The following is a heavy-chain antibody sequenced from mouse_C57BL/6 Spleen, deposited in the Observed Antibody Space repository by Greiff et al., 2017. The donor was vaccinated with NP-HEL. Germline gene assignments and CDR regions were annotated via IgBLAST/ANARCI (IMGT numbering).Heavy chain of an antibody. D-gene: IGHD2-3*01. Sequence: VQLKESGPELVKPGASVKISCTASGYSFTGYYMNWVKQSPDKSLEWIGEINPSTGGTTYNQKFKAKATLTVDKSSSTAYMQLKSLTSEDSAVYYCARYDGYYYYAMDDWGQGTSVTVSS. V-gene: IGHV1-42*01. CDR1: GYSFTGYY. CDR2: INPSTGGT. CDR3: ARYDGYYYYAMDD. J-gene: IGHJ4*01.